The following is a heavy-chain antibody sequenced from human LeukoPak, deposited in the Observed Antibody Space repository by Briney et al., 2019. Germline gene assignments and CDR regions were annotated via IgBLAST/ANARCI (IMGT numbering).Heavy chain of an antibody. CDR1: GFTVSSNY. V-gene: IGHV3-66*01. CDR2: IYSGGST. J-gene: IGHJ6*03. D-gene: IGHD6-13*01. CDR3: AREQHPYYYYYMDV. Sequence: GGSLRLSCAASGFTVSSNYMSWVRQAPGKGLEWVSVIYSGGSTYYADSVKGRFTISRDNSKNTLYLQMNSLRAEDTAVYYCAREQHPYYYYYMDVWGKGTTVTVSS.